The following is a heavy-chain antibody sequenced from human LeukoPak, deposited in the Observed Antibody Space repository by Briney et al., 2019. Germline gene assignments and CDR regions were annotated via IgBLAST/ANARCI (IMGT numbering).Heavy chain of an antibody. CDR2: IYSGGST. D-gene: IGHD1-26*01. J-gene: IGHJ6*03. CDR1: GFTVSSNY. Sequence: GGSLRLSCAASGFTVSSNYMSWVRQAPGKGLEWVSVIYSGGSTYYADSVKGRFTISRDNAKNSLYLQMNSLRAEDTAVYYCARFSGSYHYYYMDVWGKGTTVTVSS. V-gene: IGHV3-66*01. CDR3: ARFSGSYHYYYMDV.